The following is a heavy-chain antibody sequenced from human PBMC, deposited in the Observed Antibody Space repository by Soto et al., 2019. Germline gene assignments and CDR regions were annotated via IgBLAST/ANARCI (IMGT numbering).Heavy chain of an antibody. J-gene: IGHJ4*02. Sequence: GSLRLSCAASGFTLSSYEMNWVRQAPGKGLEWISYISDSGNIIYYADSVRGRFTNSRDRNSLYLQMNSLRAEDTAVYFCAREEINCGGDCFALWGQGTLVTVSS. V-gene: IGHV3-48*03. CDR3: AREEINCGGDCFAL. CDR2: ISDSGNII. CDR1: GFTLSSYE. D-gene: IGHD2-21*01.